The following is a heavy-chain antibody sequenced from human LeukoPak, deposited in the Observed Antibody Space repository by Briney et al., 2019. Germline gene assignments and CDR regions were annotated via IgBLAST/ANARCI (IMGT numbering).Heavy chain of an antibody. CDR3: ARDPNIVIVPAAEGFDF. CDR1: GGSFSGYY. Sequence: SETLSLTCAVYGGSFSGYYWSWIRQPPGKGLEWIGEINHSGSTNYNPSLKSRVTISVDTSKNQFSLKLSSVTAADTAVYYCARDPNIVIVPAAEGFDFWGQGTLVTVSS. CDR2: INHSGST. D-gene: IGHD2-2*01. J-gene: IGHJ4*02. V-gene: IGHV4-34*01.